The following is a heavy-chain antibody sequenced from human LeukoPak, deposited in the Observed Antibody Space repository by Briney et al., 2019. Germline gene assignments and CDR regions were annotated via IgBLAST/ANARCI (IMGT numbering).Heavy chain of an antibody. D-gene: IGHD3-3*01. CDR2: IREDGSEK. CDR1: GFTFSSYW. J-gene: IGHJ6*03. V-gene: IGHV3-7*01. CDR3: ARLNYDFWSGVWEGYYMDV. Sequence: GGSLRLSCTASGFTFSSYWMTWVRQAPGKGLEWVANIREDGSEKYYVDSVKGRFTISRDNAKNSLYLQVNSLRAEDAAVYYCARLNYDFWSGVWEGYYMDVWGKGTTVTVSS.